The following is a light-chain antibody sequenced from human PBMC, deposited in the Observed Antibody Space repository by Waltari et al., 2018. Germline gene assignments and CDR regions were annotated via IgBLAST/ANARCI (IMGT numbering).Light chain of an antibody. V-gene: IGKV1-33*01. Sequence: DIQMTQSPSSLSASVGDRVTITCQASQDISIHLNWYQQRPGKAPKVLIYDASNLETGVPSRFSGSGSGTYFTFTINSLQPEDIAVYHCQQYENLRTFGQGTKVDIK. CDR2: DAS. CDR1: QDISIH. J-gene: IGKJ1*01. CDR3: QQYENLRT.